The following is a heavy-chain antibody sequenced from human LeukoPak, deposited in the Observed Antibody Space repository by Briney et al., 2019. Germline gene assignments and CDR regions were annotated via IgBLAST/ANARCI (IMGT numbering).Heavy chain of an antibody. CDR1: GASISSTAHY. D-gene: IGHD2-2*03. CDR2: IYHSGSS. Sequence: PSETLSLTCTVSGASISSTAHYWAWLRQSPGKGLEWIASIYHSGSSYYHPSLKSRVTISLDTSKRHFSLNLSSVTASDTANYYCARAPGYCSGTSCYFRFDPWGQGTLVTVSS. J-gene: IGHJ5*02. V-gene: IGHV4-39*07. CDR3: ARAPGYCSGTSCYFRFDP.